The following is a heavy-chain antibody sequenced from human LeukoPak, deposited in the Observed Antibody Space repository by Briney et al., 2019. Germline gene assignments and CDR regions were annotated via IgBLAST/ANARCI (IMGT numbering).Heavy chain of an antibody. V-gene: IGHV4-59*13. CDR1: GGSISSFF. CDR2: THESGTT. CDR3: ARSRGGYGDYGSWFDP. J-gene: IGHJ5*02. Sequence: SETLSLTCTVSGGSISSFFWNWIRQPPGKGLEWIAFTHESGTTNYNPSLKSRVTMSLDTSKNQFSLGLSSVTTADTAFYYCARSRGGYGDYGSWFDPWGQGTLVNVSP. D-gene: IGHD4-17*01.